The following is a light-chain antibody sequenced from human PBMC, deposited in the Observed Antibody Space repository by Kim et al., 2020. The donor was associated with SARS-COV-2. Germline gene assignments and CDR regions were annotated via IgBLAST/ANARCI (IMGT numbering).Light chain of an antibody. V-gene: IGKV1-5*03. Sequence: DIQMTQSPSTLSASVGDRVTITCRASQSISSWLAWYQQKPGKAPKLLMYKASSLESGFPSRFSGSGSGTEFTLTISSLQPDDFATYYCQQYNSYLLTFGGGTKVDIK. J-gene: IGKJ4*01. CDR3: QQYNSYLLT. CDR1: QSISSW. CDR2: KAS.